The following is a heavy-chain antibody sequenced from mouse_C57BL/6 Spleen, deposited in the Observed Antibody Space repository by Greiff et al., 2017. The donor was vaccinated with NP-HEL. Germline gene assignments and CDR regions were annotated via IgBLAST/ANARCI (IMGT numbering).Heavy chain of an antibody. Sequence: QVQLQQPGAELVKPGASVKMSCKASGYTFTSYWITWVKQRPGQGLEWIGDIYPGSGSTNYNEKFKSKATLTVDTSSSTAYMQLSSLTSEDSAVYYCARSPYYYGSRYYAMDYWGQGTSVTVSS. CDR2: IYPGSGST. D-gene: IGHD1-1*01. CDR3: ARSPYYYGSRYYAMDY. V-gene: IGHV1-55*01. CDR1: GYTFTSYW. J-gene: IGHJ4*01.